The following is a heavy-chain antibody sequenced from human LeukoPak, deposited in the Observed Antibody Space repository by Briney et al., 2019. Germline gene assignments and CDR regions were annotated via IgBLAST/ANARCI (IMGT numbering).Heavy chain of an antibody. CDR3: ARDPAAAGNVDY. D-gene: IGHD6-13*01. CDR2: ISPYSADT. J-gene: IGHJ4*02. Sequence: ASVKVSCKTSGYTFTSYGVSWVRQASGQGLEWMGWISPYSADTSYAQKFQGRVTVTTDTSTSTAYMEMRSLRPDDTAVYYCARDPAAAGNVDYWGQGTLVTVSP. V-gene: IGHV1-18*01. CDR1: GYTFTSYG.